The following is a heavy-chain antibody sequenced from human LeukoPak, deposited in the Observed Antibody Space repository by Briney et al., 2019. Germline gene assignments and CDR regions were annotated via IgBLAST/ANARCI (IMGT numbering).Heavy chain of an antibody. CDR1: GFTFSSYG. D-gene: IGHD5-18*01. CDR3: WKGIKDLSYGTCFCY. CDR2: IWYDGSNK. Sequence: GGSLRLSCAASGFTFSSYGMHWVRQAPGKGLEWVAVIWYDGSNKYYADSVKGRFTISRDNSKNTLYLQMNSLRAEDTAVYYCWKGIKDLSYGTCFCYWGQGNPVTVSS. V-gene: IGHV3-33*06. J-gene: IGHJ4*01.